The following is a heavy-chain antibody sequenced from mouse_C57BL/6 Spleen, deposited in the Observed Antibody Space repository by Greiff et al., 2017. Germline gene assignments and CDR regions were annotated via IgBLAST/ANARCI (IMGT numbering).Heavy chain of an antibody. CDR1: GYNIKDYY. V-gene: IGHV14-2*01. CDR3: TYYRGDYYAMDY. D-gene: IGHD2-12*01. J-gene: IGHJ4*01. CDR2: IDPEDSET. Sequence: EVQLQQSGAELVKPGASVKLSCTASGYNIKDYYMHWVKQRTEQGLEWIGRIDPEDSETKYAPKFQGKATITADTSSNTAYLQLSSLTSEDTAVYYCTYYRGDYYAMDYWGQGTSVTVSS.